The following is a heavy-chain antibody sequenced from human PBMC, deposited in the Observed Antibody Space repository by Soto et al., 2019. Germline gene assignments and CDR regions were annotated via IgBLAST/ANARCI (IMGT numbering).Heavy chain of an antibody. Sequence: EVQLLESGGGLVQPGGSLTLSCAASGFTFSSYAMSWVRQAPGKGLEWVSAMSGSGVTKHHADSVKGRFTISRDNSKNTLYLHLNSLRAEDTAVYYCVKGSTCPSISCHLAAFEYWGQGTLVTVSS. CDR3: VKGSTCPSISCHLAAFEY. CDR1: GFTFSSYA. D-gene: IGHD2-2*01. V-gene: IGHV3-23*01. J-gene: IGHJ4*02. CDR2: MSGSGVTK.